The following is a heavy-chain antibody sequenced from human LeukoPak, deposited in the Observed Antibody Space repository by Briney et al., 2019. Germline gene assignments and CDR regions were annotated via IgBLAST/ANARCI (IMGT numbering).Heavy chain of an antibody. D-gene: IGHD6-19*01. CDR3: ARALAVAGLDY. V-gene: IGHV4-30-2*01. Sequence: SETLSLTCAVSGGSISSGGYSWSWIRQPPGKGLEWIGYIYHSGSTYYNPSLKSRVTISEDRSKNQFSLKLSSVTAADTAVYYCARALAVAGLDYWGQGTLVTVSS. J-gene: IGHJ4*02. CDR1: GGSISSGGYS. CDR2: IYHSGST.